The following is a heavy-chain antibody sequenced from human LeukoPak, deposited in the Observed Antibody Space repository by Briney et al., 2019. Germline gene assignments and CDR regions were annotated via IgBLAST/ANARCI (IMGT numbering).Heavy chain of an antibody. Sequence: GGSLRLCCAASGFTFNSYRMNWVRQAPGKGLEWVSFISTSSSTKYYADSVKGRFTISRDNAKNSLSLQMNSLRDEDTAVYYCARDLGSLGAFDIWGQGTMVTVSS. J-gene: IGHJ3*02. CDR1: GFTFNSYR. V-gene: IGHV3-48*02. CDR3: ARDLGSLGAFDI. CDR2: ISTSSSTK.